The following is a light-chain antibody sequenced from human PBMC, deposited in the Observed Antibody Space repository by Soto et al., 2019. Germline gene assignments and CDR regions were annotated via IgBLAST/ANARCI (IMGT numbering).Light chain of an antibody. V-gene: IGKV3-20*01. CDR2: GAS. Sequence: EIVLTQSPDTLSLSPGERATLSCRASQSFSSSYLAWYQQKPGQAPRLLIYGASSRATGIPDRFSGSGSGSDFTLTISRLEPEDFAVYYCHQYGTSPRTFGKGTKVEIK. CDR3: HQYGTSPRT. J-gene: IGKJ1*01. CDR1: QSFSSSY.